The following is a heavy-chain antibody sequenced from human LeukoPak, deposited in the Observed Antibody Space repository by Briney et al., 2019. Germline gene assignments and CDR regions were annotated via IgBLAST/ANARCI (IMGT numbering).Heavy chain of an antibody. Sequence: GASVKVSCKTSGYTFTSYGISWVRQAPGQGLEWMGWISAYNGNTIYAQNLQGRVTMTTDTSTSTAYMELRSLRSDDTAVYYCARDVDDDEGLDYWGQGTLVTVSS. D-gene: IGHD1-1*01. CDR1: GYTFTSYG. V-gene: IGHV1-18*01. J-gene: IGHJ4*02. CDR3: ARDVDDDEGLDY. CDR2: ISAYNGNT.